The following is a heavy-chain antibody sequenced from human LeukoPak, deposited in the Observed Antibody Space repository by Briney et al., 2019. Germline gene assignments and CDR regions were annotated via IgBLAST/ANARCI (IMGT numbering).Heavy chain of an antibody. D-gene: IGHD6-19*01. CDR2: INPNSGGT. CDR1: GYTFTGYY. Sequence: GASVKVSCKASGYTFTGYYMNWVRQAPGQGLEWMGCINPNSGGTKYAQKFQGRVTMTRDTSINTVYMELRSLTWDDTAVYYCTRDEAVYNSGWKQTNWFDPWGQGTLVTVSS. CDR3: TRDEAVYNSGWKQTNWFDP. V-gene: IGHV1-2*02. J-gene: IGHJ5*02.